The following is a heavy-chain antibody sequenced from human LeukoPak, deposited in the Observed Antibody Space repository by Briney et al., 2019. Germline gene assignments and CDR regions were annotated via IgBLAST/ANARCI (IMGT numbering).Heavy chain of an antibody. D-gene: IGHD2-2*03. CDR3: NGYCSSTSCYGGGY. CDR2: INHSGST. J-gene: IGHJ4*02. V-gene: IGHV4-34*01. Sequence: SETLSLTCTVSGGSISSYYWSWIRQPPGKGLEWIGEINHSGSTNYNPSLKSRATISVDTSKNQFSLKLSSVTAADTAVYYCNGYCSSTSCYGGGYWGQGTLVTVSS. CDR1: GGSISSYY.